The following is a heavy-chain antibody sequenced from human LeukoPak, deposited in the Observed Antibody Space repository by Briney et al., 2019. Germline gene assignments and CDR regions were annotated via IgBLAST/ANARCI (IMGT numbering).Heavy chain of an antibody. CDR1: GFTFSNYA. J-gene: IGHJ4*02. CDR2: ISDGGTHK. V-gene: IGHV3-30*18. D-gene: IGHD6-13*01. Sequence: PGGSLRLSCEASGFTFSNYAMHWVRQAPGKGLEWVALISDGGTHKYYPDSVKGRFTISRDNSRNTLYLQMNSLRPEDTAVYYCAKDGSFGSGWYPLPSDYWGKGTVVTVSS. CDR3: AKDGSFGSGWYPLPSDY.